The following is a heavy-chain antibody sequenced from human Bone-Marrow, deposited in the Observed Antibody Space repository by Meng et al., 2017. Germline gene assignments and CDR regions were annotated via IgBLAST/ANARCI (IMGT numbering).Heavy chain of an antibody. CDR2: IIPIFGTA. Sequence: SVKVSCKASGGTLSSYAISWVRQAPGQGLEWMGGIIPIFGTANYAQKFQGRVTITADESTSTAYMELSSLRSEDTAVYYCARAGDWQQLAHFPPYRLYYYYYGMDVWGQGTTVTVSS. J-gene: IGHJ6*02. D-gene: IGHD6-13*01. V-gene: IGHV1-69*13. CDR3: ARAGDWQQLAHFPPYRLYYYYYGMDV. CDR1: GGTLSSYA.